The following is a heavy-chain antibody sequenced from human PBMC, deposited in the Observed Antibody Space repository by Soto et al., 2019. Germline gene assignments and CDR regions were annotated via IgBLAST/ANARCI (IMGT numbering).Heavy chain of an antibody. Sequence: PGGSLRLSCAASGFTFSSYAMSWVRQAPGKGLEWVSAISGSGGSTYYADSVKGRFTISRDNSKNTLYLQMNSLRAEDTAVYYCAKSGQNYYYYGMDVWGQGTTVTVSS. CDR3: AKSGQNYYYYGMDV. CDR1: GFTFSSYA. J-gene: IGHJ6*02. CDR2: ISGSGGST. V-gene: IGHV3-23*01. D-gene: IGHD3-10*01.